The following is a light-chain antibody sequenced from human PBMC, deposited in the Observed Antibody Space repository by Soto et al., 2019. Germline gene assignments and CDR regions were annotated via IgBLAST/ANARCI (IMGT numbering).Light chain of an antibody. J-gene: IGKJ1*01. CDR3: QQRSNWPLLQT. CDR1: QSVSSY. CDR2: DAS. Sequence: EIVLTQSPATLSLSPGERATLSCRASQSVSSYLAWYQQKPGQAPRLLIYDASNRATGIPARFSGSGSGTDFTRTISSLEPEDFAVYYCQQRSNWPLLQTFGQGTKVEIK. V-gene: IGKV3-11*01.